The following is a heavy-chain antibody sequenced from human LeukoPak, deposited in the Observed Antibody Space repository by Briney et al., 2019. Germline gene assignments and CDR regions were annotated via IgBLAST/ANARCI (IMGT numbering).Heavy chain of an antibody. J-gene: IGHJ4*02. Sequence: ASVKVSCKVSGYTLTELSMHWVRQAPGQGLEWMGIINPSGGSTSYAQKFQGRVTMTRDMSTSTVYMELSSLRSEDTAVYYCAKDLYIAGAGTGGGGVDYWGQGTLVTVSS. CDR1: GYTLTELS. V-gene: IGHV1-46*01. CDR2: INPSGGST. D-gene: IGHD6-19*01. CDR3: AKDLYIAGAGTGGGGVDY.